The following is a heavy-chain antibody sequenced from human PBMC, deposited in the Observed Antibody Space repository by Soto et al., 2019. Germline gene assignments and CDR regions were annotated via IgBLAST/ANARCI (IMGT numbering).Heavy chain of an antibody. J-gene: IGHJ6*02. CDR2: ISSSSSTI. Sequence: GGSLRLSCAASGFTFSSYSMNWVRQAPGKGLEWVSYISSSSSTIYYADSVKGRFTISRDNAKNSLYLQMNSLRDEDTAVYYCARDEGNIVATSFYYYYGMDVWGQGTTVTVSS. D-gene: IGHD5-12*01. CDR3: ARDEGNIVATSFYYYYGMDV. V-gene: IGHV3-48*02. CDR1: GFTFSSYS.